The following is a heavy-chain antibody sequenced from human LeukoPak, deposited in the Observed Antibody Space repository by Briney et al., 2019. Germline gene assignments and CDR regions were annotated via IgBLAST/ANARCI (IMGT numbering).Heavy chain of an antibody. V-gene: IGHV3-21*01. D-gene: IGHD5-18*01. J-gene: IGHJ4*02. CDR3: ARDIDAGYSYGSFDY. CDR1: GFTFSSYS. Sequence: AGGSLRLSCAASGFTFSSYSMNWVRQAPGKGLEWVSSISSSSSYIYYADSVKGRFTISRDNAKNSLYLQMNSLRAEDTAVYYCARDIDAGYSYGSFDYWGQGTLVTVSS. CDR2: ISSSSSYI.